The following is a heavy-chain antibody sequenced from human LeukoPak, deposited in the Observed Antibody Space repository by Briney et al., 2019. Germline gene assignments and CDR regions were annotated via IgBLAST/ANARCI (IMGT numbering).Heavy chain of an antibody. CDR2: INTTTANP. D-gene: IGHD3-16*01. CDR3: ARVGESRVGYYFDY. V-gene: IGHV7-4-1*02. Sequence: ASVKVSCKASGYTFSTYAMNWVRQAAGQGLEWMGWINTTTANPTYAQGFTGRFVFSLDTSVSTAYLQISSLKAEDTAVYYCARVGESRVGYYFDYWGQGTLVTVSS. J-gene: IGHJ4*02. CDR1: GYTFSTYA.